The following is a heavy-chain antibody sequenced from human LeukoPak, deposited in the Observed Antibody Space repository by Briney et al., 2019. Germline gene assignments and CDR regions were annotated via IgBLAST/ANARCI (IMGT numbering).Heavy chain of an antibody. CDR3: ARSPRGVPKTRGYFDY. Sequence: ASVKVSCKASQYTFTDYAVHWVRQAPGQGLEWMGWISAYNGNTNHAQKLQGRVTMTTDTSTSTAYMELRSLRSDDTAVYYCARSPRGVPKTRGYFDYWGQGTLVTVSS. V-gene: IGHV1-18*01. CDR2: ISAYNGNT. D-gene: IGHD2-8*01. J-gene: IGHJ4*02. CDR1: QYTFTDYA.